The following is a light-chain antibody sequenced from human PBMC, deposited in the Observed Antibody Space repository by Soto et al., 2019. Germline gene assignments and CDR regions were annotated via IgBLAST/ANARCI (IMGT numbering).Light chain of an antibody. CDR2: KAS. J-gene: IGKJ1*01. V-gene: IGKV1-5*03. CDR3: KQYSSYLT. CDR1: QSISTW. Sequence: DIQMTQSPSTLPASVGDRVTITCRASQSISTWLAWYQQKPGKAPNLLIYKASYLASGVPSRFSGGGSGTEFNLTISSLQPDDFATYYCKQYSSYLTFGQGTKVESK.